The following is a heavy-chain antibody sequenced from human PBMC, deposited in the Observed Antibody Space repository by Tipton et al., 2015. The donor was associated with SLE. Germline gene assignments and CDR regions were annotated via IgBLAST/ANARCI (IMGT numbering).Heavy chain of an antibody. CDR1: GYTFTSQF. CDR3: AREYGGTYVFDY. D-gene: IGHD1-26*01. J-gene: IGHJ4*02. Sequence: QLVQSGAEVKNPGAALKISCKTSGYTFTSQFVHWVRQAPGQGLEWMGMIDPSGGSTSHAQKFQDRLTMTRDTSTTTVYMELSSLTSDDTAVYYCAREYGGTYVFDYWGQGTLVTVSS. V-gene: IGHV1-46*01. CDR2: IDPSGGST.